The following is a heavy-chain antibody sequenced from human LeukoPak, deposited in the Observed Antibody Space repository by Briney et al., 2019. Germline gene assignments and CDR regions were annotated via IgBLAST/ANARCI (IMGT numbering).Heavy chain of an antibody. CDR2: ISWEGQTT. CDR3: TRDTDYGSATNYFDS. J-gene: IGHJ4*02. D-gene: IGHD3-10*01. V-gene: IGHV3-43*01. Sequence: GGSLRLSCAASGFTFDDYAMHWVRQAPGKGLEWVALISWEGQTTYYADSVRGRFTISRDNSKNSLYLQMNSLRTEDTAFYYCTRDTDYGSATNYFDSWGQGTLVSVSS. CDR1: GFTFDDYA.